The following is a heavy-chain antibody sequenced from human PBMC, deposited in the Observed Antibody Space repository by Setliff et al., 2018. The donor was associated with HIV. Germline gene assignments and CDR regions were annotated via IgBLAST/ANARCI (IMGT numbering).Heavy chain of an antibody. CDR2: IFHTGNT. V-gene: IGHV4-39*07. CDR3: AREIYGGNSRPFDY. J-gene: IGHJ4*02. Sequence: PSETLSLTCTVSGGSISSFSYYWGWIRQPPGKGPEWIGSIFHTGNTYYNPSLKSRVTISVDTSKNQLSLKLNSVTAADTAMYFCAREIYGGNSRPFDYWGQGTLVTVSS. CDR1: GGSISSFSYY. D-gene: IGHD4-17*01.